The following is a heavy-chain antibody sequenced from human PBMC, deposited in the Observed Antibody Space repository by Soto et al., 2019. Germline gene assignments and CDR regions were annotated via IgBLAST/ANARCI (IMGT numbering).Heavy chain of an antibody. J-gene: IGHJ4*02. CDR3: ARDEIVALAD. V-gene: IGHV3-11*01. CDR2: ISSSGTNI. CDR1: GFAFSNSY. Sequence: SLRLSCAASGFAFSNSYMNWIRQAPGKGLEWVSYISSSGTNIYYADSVKGRFTVSRDNARNSLYLQMNSLRAEDTAVYYCARDEIVALADWGQGTLVTVSS. D-gene: IGHD5-12*01.